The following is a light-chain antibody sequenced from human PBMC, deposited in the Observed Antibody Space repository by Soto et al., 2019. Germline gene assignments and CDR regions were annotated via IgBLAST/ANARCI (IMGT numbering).Light chain of an antibody. V-gene: IGKV3-15*01. CDR3: QQYNNWPPLT. CDR1: QSVSGN. CDR2: GAS. Sequence: EIVMTQSPATLSVSPGERATLSCRASQSVSGNLAWYQQRPGQAPRLLIDGASTRATGIPARFSGSGSGTEFTLTISSLQSEDFAVCYCQQYNNWPPLTFGGGTKVEIK. J-gene: IGKJ4*01.